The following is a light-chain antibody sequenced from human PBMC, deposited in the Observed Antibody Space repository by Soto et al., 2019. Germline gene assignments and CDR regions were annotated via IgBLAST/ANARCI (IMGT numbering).Light chain of an antibody. CDR3: QQSYSIPWT. V-gene: IGKV1-39*01. Sequence: DIQMTQSPSSLSASVGDRVTITCRASQSLRSYLNWYQQKPGKAPKLLIYGASSLQSGVPSRFSGSGSGTDFTLTISSLQPEDFATYYCQQSYSIPWTFGQGTKVEIK. J-gene: IGKJ1*01. CDR2: GAS. CDR1: QSLRSY.